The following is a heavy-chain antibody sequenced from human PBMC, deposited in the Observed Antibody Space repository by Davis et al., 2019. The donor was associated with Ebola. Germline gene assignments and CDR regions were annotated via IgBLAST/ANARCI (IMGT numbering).Heavy chain of an antibody. CDR3: ARLYWTVTMWYFDV. CDR1: GGSIRSSDYY. J-gene: IGHJ4*02. D-gene: IGHD1-1*01. Sequence: SETLSLTCTVSGGSIRSSDYYWSWIRQRPSQGLEWVGDVYPSGKTFYNPSVRTRAAMSLDTPKNQFSLRLSSVTAADTAVYYCARLYWTVTMWYFDVWGQGTLVTVSS. V-gene: IGHV4-31*03. CDR2: VYPSGKT.